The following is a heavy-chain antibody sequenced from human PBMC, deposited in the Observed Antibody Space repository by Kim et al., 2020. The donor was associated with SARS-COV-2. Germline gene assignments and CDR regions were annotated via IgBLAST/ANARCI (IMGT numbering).Heavy chain of an antibody. CDR1: GGTFSAYG. Sequence: SVKVSCKASGGTFSAYGISWVRRAPGQGLEWMGRFVPITGTGNYAQKFQGRITITADKSSTTGYIDLSSLRSEDTAVYFCARSSGLYGLDVWGQGTTV. CDR3: ARSSGLYGLDV. CDR2: FVPITGTG. D-gene: IGHD3-10*01. J-gene: IGHJ6*02. V-gene: IGHV1-69*04.